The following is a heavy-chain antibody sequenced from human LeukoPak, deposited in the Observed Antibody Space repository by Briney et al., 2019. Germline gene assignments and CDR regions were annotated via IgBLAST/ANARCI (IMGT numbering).Heavy chain of an antibody. CDR3: ARERHYYDSSGWFDY. CDR2: ISSSSSYI. CDR1: GFTFSSYS. Sequence: TGGSLRLSCAASGFTFSSYSTNWVRQAPGKGLEWVSSISSSSSYIYYADSVKGRFTISRDNAKNSLYLQMNSLRAEDTAVYYCARERHYYDSSGWFDYWGQGTLVTVSS. J-gene: IGHJ4*02. D-gene: IGHD3-22*01. V-gene: IGHV3-21*01.